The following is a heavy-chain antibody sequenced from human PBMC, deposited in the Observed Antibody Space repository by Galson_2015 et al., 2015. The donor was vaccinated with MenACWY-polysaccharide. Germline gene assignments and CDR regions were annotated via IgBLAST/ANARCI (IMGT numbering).Heavy chain of an antibody. V-gene: IGHV3-7*01. CDR3: ARERWVRGVFFDQ. CDR1: GFTFSNFW. J-gene: IGHJ4*02. CDR2: IKQVGSEK. Sequence: SLRLSCAASGFTFSNFWVSWVRQAPGKELEWVASIKQVGSEKYLVDSVKGRFTIFRDNAENSLFLQMNSLRAEDTAVYYCARERWVRGVFFDQWGQGTLVTVSS. D-gene: IGHD3-10*01.